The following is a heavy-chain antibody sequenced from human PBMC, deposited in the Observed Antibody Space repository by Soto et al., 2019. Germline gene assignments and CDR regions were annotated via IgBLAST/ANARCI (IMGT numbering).Heavy chain of an antibody. CDR2: FSLSGTT. D-gene: IGHD2-8*02. Sequence: SETLSLTCTVSGASTTGSFFWSWIRQPAGKGLEWIGRFSLSGTTNYNPSLRSRVTMSADVSKNQFSLRLTSVTAADTALYYCARGMTPPGAPAWYYFDSWGQGTLVTVS. CDR3: ARGMTPPGAPAWYYFDS. CDR1: GASTTGSFF. V-gene: IGHV4-4*07. J-gene: IGHJ4*02.